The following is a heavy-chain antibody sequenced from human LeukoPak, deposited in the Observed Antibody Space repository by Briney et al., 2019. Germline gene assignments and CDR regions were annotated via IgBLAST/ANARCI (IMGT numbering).Heavy chain of an antibody. CDR2: MYYSGST. J-gene: IGHJ4*02. CDR1: GGSISSGGYY. Sequence: PSQTLSLTCTVSGGSISSGGYYWSWIRQHPGKGLEWIGYMYYSGSTYYNPSLKSRVTISVDTSKNQFSLKLSSVTAADTAVYYCARDSSGYLDCWGQGTLVTVSS. D-gene: IGHD3-22*01. V-gene: IGHV4-31*03. CDR3: ARDSSGYLDC.